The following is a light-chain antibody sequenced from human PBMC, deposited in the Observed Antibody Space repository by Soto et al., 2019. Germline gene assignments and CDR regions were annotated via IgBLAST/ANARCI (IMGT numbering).Light chain of an antibody. CDR2: DAS. CDR3: QQYSTYSRT. Sequence: DIQMTQSPSTLSASVGDRVTITCRASQTISSWLAWYQQKPGKAPTLLIYDASTLERGVPSRFSGTGSGTEFTLSIDSLQPDDFATYYCQQYSTYSRTFGQGTKVDIK. CDR1: QTISSW. V-gene: IGKV1-5*01. J-gene: IGKJ1*01.